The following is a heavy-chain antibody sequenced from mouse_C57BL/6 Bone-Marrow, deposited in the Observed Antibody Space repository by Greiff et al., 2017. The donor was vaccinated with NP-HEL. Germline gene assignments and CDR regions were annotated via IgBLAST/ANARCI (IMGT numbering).Heavy chain of an antibody. CDR3: ATAQATFPYYAMDY. CDR1: GFNIKDYY. V-gene: IGHV14-2*01. CDR2: IDPEDGET. J-gene: IGHJ4*01. D-gene: IGHD3-2*02. Sequence: VQLQQSGAELVKPGASVKLSCTASGFNIKDYYMHWVKQRTEQGLEWIGRIDPEDGETKCAPKFQGKATITADTSSNTAYLQLSSLTSEDTAVYYCATAQATFPYYAMDYWGQGTSVTVSS.